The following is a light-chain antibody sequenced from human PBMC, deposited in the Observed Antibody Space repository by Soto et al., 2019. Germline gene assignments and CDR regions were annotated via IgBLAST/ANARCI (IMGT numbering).Light chain of an antibody. J-gene: IGKJ4*01. CDR3: QQYGSSPLT. CDR1: QSVSSXY. CDR2: GAS. Sequence: EIVLTQSPGTLSLSPGERATLSCRASQSVSSXYLAWYQQKPGQAPRLLIYGASSRATGIPDRFSGSGSGTDFTLTISRLEPEDFAVYYCQQYGSSPLTFGGGTKVEIK. V-gene: IGKV3-20*01.